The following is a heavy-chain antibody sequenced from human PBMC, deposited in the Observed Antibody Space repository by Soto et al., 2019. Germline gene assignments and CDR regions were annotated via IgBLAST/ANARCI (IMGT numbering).Heavy chain of an antibody. V-gene: IGHV4-39*01. Sequence: SETLSLTCTVSGGSLSSSPYYWGWIRRPPGKGLEFIGSINYSGNTYYNPSLKSRVTLSVDTSKNQFSLKVTSVTATDTGLYYCSRRAPEGFDPWGQGTLVTVPQ. CDR2: INYSGNT. CDR3: SRRAPEGFDP. CDR1: GGSLSSSPYY. J-gene: IGHJ5*02.